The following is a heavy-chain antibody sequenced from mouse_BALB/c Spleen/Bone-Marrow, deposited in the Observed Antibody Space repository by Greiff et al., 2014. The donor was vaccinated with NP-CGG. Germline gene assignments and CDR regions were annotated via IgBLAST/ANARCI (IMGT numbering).Heavy chain of an antibody. CDR1: GFNIKDTY. V-gene: IGHV14-3*02. Sequence: EVQRVESGAELVKPGASVKLSYTASGFNIKDTYMHWVKQRPEQGPEWIGRIDPANGNTKYDPKFQGKATITADTSSNTAYLQLFSLTSEDTAVYYGARTPRATFYFDYWGQGTTLTVSS. CDR2: IDPANGNT. D-gene: IGHD3-1*01. CDR3: ARTPRATFYFDY. J-gene: IGHJ2*01.